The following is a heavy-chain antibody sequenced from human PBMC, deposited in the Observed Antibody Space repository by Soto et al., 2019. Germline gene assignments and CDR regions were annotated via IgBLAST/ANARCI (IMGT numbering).Heavy chain of an antibody. D-gene: IGHD2-2*01. CDR1: GYTFTSFG. CDR3: ARDPLTRYCSAPSCYLGYAFDI. J-gene: IGHJ3*02. V-gene: IGHV1-18*01. Sequence: QVQLVQSGAEVKKPGASVKVSCKASGYTFTSFGISWVRQAPRQGLEWMGWISAYNGNTKYAQKFQGRVTITTDTSTSTAFMELRSLRSDDRAVYYCARDPLTRYCSAPSCYLGYAFDIWGKGTMVTVS. CDR2: ISAYNGNT.